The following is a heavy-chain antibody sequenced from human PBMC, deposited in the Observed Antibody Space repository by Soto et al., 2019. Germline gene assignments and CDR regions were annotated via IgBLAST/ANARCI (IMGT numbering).Heavy chain of an antibody. CDR2: IYYSGST. J-gene: IGHJ4*02. Sequence: SETLSLTCTVSGGSISSGGYYWSWIRQHPGKGLEWIGYIYYSGSTYYNPSLKSRVTISVDTSKNQFSLKLSSVTAADTAVYYCAGVPGDSSGYYRYYFDYWGQGTLVTVS. D-gene: IGHD3-22*01. CDR1: GGSISSGGYY. V-gene: IGHV4-31*03. CDR3: AGVPGDSSGYYRYYFDY.